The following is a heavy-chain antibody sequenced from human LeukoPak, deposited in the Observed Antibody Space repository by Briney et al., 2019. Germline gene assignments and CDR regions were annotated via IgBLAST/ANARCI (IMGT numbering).Heavy chain of an antibody. J-gene: IGHJ6*02. CDR2: ISSSSSYI. V-gene: IGHV3-21*01. CDR1: GFTFSSYS. D-gene: IGHD5-12*01. CDR3: ARDVDEKRGYSGYDWDYYYGMDV. Sequence: PGGSLRLSCAASGFTFSSYSMNWVRQAPGKGLEWVSSISSSSSYIYYADSVKGRFTISRDNAKNSLYLQMTSLRAEDTAVYYCARDVDEKRGYSGYDWDYYYGMDVWGQGTTVTVSS.